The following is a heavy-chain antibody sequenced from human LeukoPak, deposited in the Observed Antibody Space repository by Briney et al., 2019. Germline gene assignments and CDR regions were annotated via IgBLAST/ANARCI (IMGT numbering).Heavy chain of an antibody. V-gene: IGHV3-23*01. D-gene: IGHD3-16*01. J-gene: IGHJ6*03. Sequence: GGSLRLSCEASGFTFSNSALSWVRQAPGKGLEWVSGISASGHYTYNADSAKGRFTISRDNSKNTLYLQMNSLRAEDTALYFCAKDGSWGDYYFYFYIDVWGKGTTVTVSS. CDR3: AKDGSWGDYYFYFYIDV. CDR1: GFTFSNSA. CDR2: ISASGHYT.